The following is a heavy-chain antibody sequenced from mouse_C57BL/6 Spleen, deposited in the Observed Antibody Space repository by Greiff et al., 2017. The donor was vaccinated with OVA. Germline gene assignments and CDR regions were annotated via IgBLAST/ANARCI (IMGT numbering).Heavy chain of an antibody. D-gene: IGHD1-1*01. CDR1: GYTFTSYG. V-gene: IGHV1-81*01. CDR2: IYPRSGNT. Sequence: QVQLKQSGAELARPGASVKLSCKASGYTFTSYGISWVKQRTGQGLEWIGEIYPRSGNTYYNEKFKGKATLTADKSSSTAYMELRSLTSEDSAVYFCADYYYGSSGAYWGQGTLVTVSA. J-gene: IGHJ3*01. CDR3: ADYYYGSSGAY.